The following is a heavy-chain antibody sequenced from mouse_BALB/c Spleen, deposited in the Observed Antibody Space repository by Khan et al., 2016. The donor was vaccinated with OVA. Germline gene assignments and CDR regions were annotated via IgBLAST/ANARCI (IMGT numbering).Heavy chain of an antibody. V-gene: IGHV2-6-7*01. J-gene: IGHJ4*01. CDR3: ARAYDGNYREAMDY. D-gene: IGHD2-10*01. Sequence: VELVESGPGLVAPSQSLSITCTVSGFSLTGYGVNWVRQPPGKGLEWLGMIWGDGSTDYNSALKSRLNLSKDNSKSHVFLKMNSLQTDDTARYYCARAYDGNYREAMDYWGQGTSVTVSS. CDR1: GFSLTGYG. CDR2: IWGDGST.